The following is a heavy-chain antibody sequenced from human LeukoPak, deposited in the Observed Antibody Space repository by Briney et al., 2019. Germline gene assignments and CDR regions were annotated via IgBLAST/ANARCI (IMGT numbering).Heavy chain of an antibody. CDR2: IIPIFGTA. CDR3: ARGNYYDSSGYYSSPYNWFDP. D-gene: IGHD3-22*01. CDR1: GGTFSSYA. V-gene: IGHV1-69*13. Sequence: GASVKVSCKASGGTFSSYAISWVRQAPGQGLEWMGGIIPIFGTANYAQEFQGRVTITADESTSTAYMELSSLRSEDTAVYYCARGNYYDSSGYYSSPYNWFDPWGQGTLVTVSS. J-gene: IGHJ5*02.